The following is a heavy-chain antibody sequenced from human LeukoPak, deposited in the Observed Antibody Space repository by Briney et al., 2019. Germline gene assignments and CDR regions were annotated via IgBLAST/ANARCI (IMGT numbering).Heavy chain of an antibody. CDR3: ARDRVEYYDSSGYGGMDV. CDR1: GFTFSDYY. V-gene: IGHV3-11*01. D-gene: IGHD3-22*01. Sequence: GGSLRLSCAASGFTFSDYYMSWIRQAPGKGLEWVSYISSSGSTIYYADSVKGRFTISRDNAKNSLYLQTNSLRAEDTAVYYCARDRVEYYDSSGYGGMDVWGQGTTVTVSS. J-gene: IGHJ6*02. CDR2: ISSSGSTI.